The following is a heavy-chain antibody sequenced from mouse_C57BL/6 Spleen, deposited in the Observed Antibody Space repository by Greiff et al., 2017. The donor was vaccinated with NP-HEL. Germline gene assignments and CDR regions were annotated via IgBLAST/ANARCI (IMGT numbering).Heavy chain of an antibody. V-gene: IGHV1-82*01. CDR2: IYPGDGDT. J-gene: IGHJ4*01. Sequence: VKLQESGPELVKPGASVKISCKASGYAFSSSWMTWVKQRPGKGLEWIGRIYPGDGDTNYNGKFKGQATLTADKSSSTDYMQLSSLTSEDSAVYFCAREQEVTTVYYYAMEYWGQGTSVTVSS. CDR1: GYAFSSSW. CDR3: AREQEVTTVYYYAMEY. D-gene: IGHD2-2*01.